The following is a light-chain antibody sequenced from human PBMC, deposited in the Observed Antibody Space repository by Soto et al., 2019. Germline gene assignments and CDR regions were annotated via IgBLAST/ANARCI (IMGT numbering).Light chain of an antibody. CDR2: DAY. CDR1: QSVSNNY. V-gene: IGKV3D-20*01. J-gene: IGKJ4*01. CDR3: QQYGSSPS. Sequence: DIVLTQSPGTLSLSPGERATLSCRASQSVSNNYLAWYQQKPGLAPRLLIYDAYSRATGISDRFSGSGSGTDFILTISRLEPEDFTVYYCQQYGSSPSFGGGTKVDIK.